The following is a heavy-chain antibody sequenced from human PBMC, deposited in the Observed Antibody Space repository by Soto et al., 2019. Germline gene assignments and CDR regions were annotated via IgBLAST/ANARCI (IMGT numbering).Heavy chain of an antibody. V-gene: IGHV3-23*01. CDR3: AKGSPPYDSSGYAFDY. J-gene: IGHJ4*02. D-gene: IGHD3-22*01. Sequence: GGSLRLSCAASGFTFSSYAMSWVRQAPGKGLEWVSAISGSGGSTYYADSVKGRFTISRDNSKNTLYLQMNSLRAEDTAVYYCAKGSPPYDSSGYAFDYWGQGTLVTVSS. CDR2: ISGSGGST. CDR1: GFTFSSYA.